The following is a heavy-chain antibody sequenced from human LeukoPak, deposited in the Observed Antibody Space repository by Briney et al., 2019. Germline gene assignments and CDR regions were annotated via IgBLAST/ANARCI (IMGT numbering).Heavy chain of an antibody. CDR2: INHSGST. V-gene: IGHV4-39*07. CDR3: ARGDSVWSGYYWPYNWFDP. J-gene: IGHJ5*02. Sequence: PSETLSLTCTVSGGSISSGDYYWSWIRQPPGKGLEWIGEINHSGSTNYNPSLKSRVTISVDTSKNQFSLKLSSVTAADTAVYYCARGDSVWSGYYWPYNWFDPWGQGTLVTVSS. CDR1: GGSISSGDYY. D-gene: IGHD3-3*01.